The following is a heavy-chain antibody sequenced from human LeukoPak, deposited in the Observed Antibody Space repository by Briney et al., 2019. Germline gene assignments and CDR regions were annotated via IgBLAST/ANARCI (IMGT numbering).Heavy chain of an antibody. J-gene: IGHJ4*02. V-gene: IGHV3-66*01. Sequence: GGSLRLSCAASGFTVSSNYMSWVRQAPGKGLEWVSVIYSGGSTYYADSVKGRFTISRDNSKNTLYLQMNSLRAEDAAVYYCARAVGATSLAHWGQGTLVTVSS. CDR1: GFTVSSNY. D-gene: IGHD1-26*01. CDR3: ARAVGATSLAH. CDR2: IYSGGST.